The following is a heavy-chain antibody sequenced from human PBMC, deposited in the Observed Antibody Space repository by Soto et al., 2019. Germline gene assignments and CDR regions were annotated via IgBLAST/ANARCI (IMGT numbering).Heavy chain of an antibody. V-gene: IGHV4-39*01. J-gene: IGHJ5*02. CDR1: GGSISSSSYF. CDR2: IYYSGST. D-gene: IGHD2-21*02. CDR3: ARHPSDFWFDP. Sequence: PSETLSLTCTVSGGSISSSSYFWGWIRQPPGKGLEWIGSIYYSGSTYYNPSLKSRVTVSVDTSKNQFSLKLSSVTAADTAVDFGARHPSDFWFDPWGKGSLVTVAS.